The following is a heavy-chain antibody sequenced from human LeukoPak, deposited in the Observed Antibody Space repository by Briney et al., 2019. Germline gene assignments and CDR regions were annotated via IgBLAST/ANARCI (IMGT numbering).Heavy chain of an antibody. CDR3: ARARITMVRGVSRWFDP. CDR2: IYYSGST. Sequence: PSETLSLTCTVSGGSISSSSYYWGWIRQPPGKGLEWIGSIYYSGSTYYNPSLKSRVTISVDTSKNQFSLKLSSVTAADTAVYYCARARITMVRGVSRWFDPWGQGTLVTVSS. D-gene: IGHD3-10*01. V-gene: IGHV4-39*07. J-gene: IGHJ5*02. CDR1: GGSISSSSYY.